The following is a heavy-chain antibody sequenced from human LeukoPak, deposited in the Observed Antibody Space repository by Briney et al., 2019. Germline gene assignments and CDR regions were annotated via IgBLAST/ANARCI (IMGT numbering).Heavy chain of an antibody. CDR1: EFTFSTYG. J-gene: IGHJ4*02. Sequence: GGSLRLSCAASEFTFSTYGMHWVRQAPGKGLEWVAFIRSDGSDKYYADSVKGRFTISRDNSKNTLYLQMNSLRAEDTAVYYCARDRWHGDYRGLFDYWGQGTLVTVSS. CDR3: ARDRWHGDYRGLFDY. CDR2: IRSDGSDK. V-gene: IGHV3-30*02. D-gene: IGHD4-17*01.